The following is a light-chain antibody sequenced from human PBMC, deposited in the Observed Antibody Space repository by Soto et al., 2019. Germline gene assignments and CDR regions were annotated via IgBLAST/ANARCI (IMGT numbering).Light chain of an antibody. CDR2: SAS. CDR1: QGMSTY. V-gene: IGKV1-9*01. CDR3: QQLNGYQLA. Sequence: DIPLTQSPSFLSGSVGDTVTITCRASQGMSTYLAWYQQKPGKVPKLLIRSASTLQSGVPPRFSGGGSGTEFTLTISTLQPDDSGIYYCQQLNGYQLAFGGGTNVEIK. J-gene: IGKJ4*01.